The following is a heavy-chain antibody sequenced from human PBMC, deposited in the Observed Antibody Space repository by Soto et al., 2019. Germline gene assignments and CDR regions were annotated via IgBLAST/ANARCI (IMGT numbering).Heavy chain of an antibody. Sequence: GGSLRLSCAASGFTFSSYGMHWVRQAPGKGLEWVAVIWYDGSNKYYADSVKGRFTISRDNSKNTLYLQMNSLRAEDTAVYYCARDAGAPHYVAYWFDPWGQGTLVTVSS. CDR1: GFTFSSYG. CDR2: IWYDGSNK. J-gene: IGHJ5*02. V-gene: IGHV3-33*01. CDR3: ARDAGAPHYVAYWFDP. D-gene: IGHD3-10*02.